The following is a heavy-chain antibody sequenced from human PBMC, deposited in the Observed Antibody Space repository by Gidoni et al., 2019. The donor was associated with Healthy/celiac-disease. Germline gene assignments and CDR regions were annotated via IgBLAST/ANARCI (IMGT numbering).Heavy chain of an antibody. V-gene: IGHV3-30*18. Sequence: QVQLVESGGGVVQPGRSLRLSCAASGFTFSSYGMHWVRQAPGKGREWVAVISYDGSNKYYADSVKGRFTISRDNSKNTLYLQMNSLRAEDTAVYYCAKDTSSYGDYGTNDYWGQGTLVTVSS. D-gene: IGHD4-17*01. CDR2: ISYDGSNK. CDR3: AKDTSSYGDYGTNDY. J-gene: IGHJ4*02. CDR1: GFTFSSYG.